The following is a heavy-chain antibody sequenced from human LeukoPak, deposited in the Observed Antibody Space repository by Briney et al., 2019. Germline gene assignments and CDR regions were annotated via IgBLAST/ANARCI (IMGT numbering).Heavy chain of an antibody. J-gene: IGHJ4*02. D-gene: IGHD5-12*01. CDR2: IYYSGST. V-gene: IGHV4-59*08. CDR3: ARCGYSGYEYDY. CDR1: GGSIRSYY. Sequence: SETLSLTCTVSGGSIRSYYRSWIRQPPGKGLEWIGYIYYSGSTDYNPSLKSRVTMSVDTSKNQFSLKLSSVTAADTAVYYCARCGYSGYEYDYWGQGTLVTVSS.